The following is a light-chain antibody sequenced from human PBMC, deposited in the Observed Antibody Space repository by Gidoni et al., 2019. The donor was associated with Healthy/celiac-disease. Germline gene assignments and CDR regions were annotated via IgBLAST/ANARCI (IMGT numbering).Light chain of an antibody. CDR2: YDS. CDR3: QVWDSSSDHVV. CDR1: NIGSKS. V-gene: IGLV3-21*04. Sequence: SYVLTQPPSVSVAPGKPARITCGGNNIGSKSVHWYQQKPGQAPVLVIYYDSDRPSGIPERFSGSNSGNTATLTISRVEAGDEAVYYCQVWDSSSDHVVFGGGTKLTVL. J-gene: IGLJ2*01.